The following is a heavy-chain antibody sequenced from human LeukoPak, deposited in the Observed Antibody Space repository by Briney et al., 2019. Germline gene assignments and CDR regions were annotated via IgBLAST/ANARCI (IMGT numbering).Heavy chain of an antibody. J-gene: IGHJ3*02. D-gene: IGHD6-6*01. CDR1: GFTFNSYN. V-gene: IGHV3-48*02. CDR2: ISSSSSTI. CDR3: ERAYSRSSGRDAFDS. Sequence: PGGSLRLSCAASGFTFNSYNMNWVRQAPGKGLEWVSYISSSSSTIYYADSVKGRFTISRDSAKTSLFLQMNSLRDEDTAVYYCERAYSRSSGRDAFDSWGLGTLVTVSS.